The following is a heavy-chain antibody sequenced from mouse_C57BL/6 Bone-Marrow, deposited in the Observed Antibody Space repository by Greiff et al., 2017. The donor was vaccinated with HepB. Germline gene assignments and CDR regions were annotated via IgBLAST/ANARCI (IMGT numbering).Heavy chain of an antibody. D-gene: IGHD1-1*01. V-gene: IGHV1-53*01. CDR1: GYTFTSYW. Sequence: QVQLKQSGTELVKPGASVKLSCKASGYTFTSYWMHWVKQRPGQGLEWIGNINPSNGGTNYNEKFKSKAILTVDKSSSTAYMQLSSLTSEDSAVYYCARRGGFYYGSGDYWGQGTTLTVSS. CDR2: INPSNGGT. CDR3: ARRGGFYYGSGDY. J-gene: IGHJ2*01.